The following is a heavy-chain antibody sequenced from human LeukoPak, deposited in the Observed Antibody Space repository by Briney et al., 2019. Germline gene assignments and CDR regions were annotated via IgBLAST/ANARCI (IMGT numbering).Heavy chain of an antibody. J-gene: IGHJ5*02. CDR2: ISAYNGNT. D-gene: IGHD3-3*01. Sequence: ASVKVSCKASGYTFTSYGISWVRQAPGQGLEWMGWISAYNGNTNYAQKFQGRVTMTTDTSTRTAYMELRSLRSDDTAVYYCARGLEWLTRRHTWFDPWGQGTLVTVSS. CDR3: ARGLEWLTRRHTWFDP. V-gene: IGHV1-18*01. CDR1: GYTFTSYG.